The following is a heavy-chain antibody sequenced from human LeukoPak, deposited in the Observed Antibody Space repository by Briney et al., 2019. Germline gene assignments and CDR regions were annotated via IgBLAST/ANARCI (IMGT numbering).Heavy chain of an antibody. J-gene: IGHJ4*02. CDR2: ISSGGLTI. V-gene: IGHV3-48*04. D-gene: IGHD4-17*01. CDR1: GFTFSTYT. CDR3: ARDFDYGDSIDF. Sequence: GGSLRDSCVASGFTFSTYTFNWVRQAPGKGLEWLSYISSGGLTIFYADSVKGRFTISRDNTKNSIFLDMTNLRAEDTAVYYCARDFDYGDSIDFWGQGTLVAVSS.